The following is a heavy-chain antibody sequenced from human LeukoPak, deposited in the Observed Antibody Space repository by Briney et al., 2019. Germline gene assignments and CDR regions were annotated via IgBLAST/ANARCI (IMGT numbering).Heavy chain of an antibody. CDR1: GFTFSSYA. V-gene: IGHV3-23*01. D-gene: IGHD6-13*01. J-gene: IGHJ4*02. Sequence: PGGSLRLSCAASGFTFSSYAMSWVRQAPGKGLEWVSDISSGGSTYYADCVKGRFTISRDKSKNTLYLQMNSLRVDDTAVYYCARYSSNWHAVDYWGQGTLVTVSS. CDR2: ISSGGST. CDR3: ARYSSNWHAVDY.